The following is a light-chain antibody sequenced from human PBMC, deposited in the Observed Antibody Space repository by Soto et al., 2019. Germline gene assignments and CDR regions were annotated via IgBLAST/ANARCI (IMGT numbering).Light chain of an antibody. CDR1: QSVSSSS. CDR3: QQYGGSPRT. V-gene: IGKV3-20*01. Sequence: EIVLTQSPGTLSLSPGERATLSCRASQSVSSSSLAWYQQKRGQAPRLLIHDASSRATGIPDRFSGSGSGTDFTRTISRLEPEDFAVDYCQQYGGSPRTFGQGTKVEGK. J-gene: IGKJ1*01. CDR2: DAS.